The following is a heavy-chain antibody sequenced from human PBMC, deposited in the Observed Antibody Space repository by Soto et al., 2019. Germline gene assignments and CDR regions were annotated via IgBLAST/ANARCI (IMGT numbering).Heavy chain of an antibody. Sequence: ASVKVSCKASGYTLTTFFMHWVRQAPGQGLEWMGVINPGYPAGRSTTYAQKFQGRVTMTTETSTSTVYMELSRLRSDETDVYYCAREAIVAAATTGMDVGGKVSTVTVSX. J-gene: IGHJ6*04. CDR2: INPGYPAGRST. CDR1: GYTLTTFF. V-gene: IGHV1-46*01. CDR3: AREAIVAAATTGMDV. D-gene: IGHD6-13*01.